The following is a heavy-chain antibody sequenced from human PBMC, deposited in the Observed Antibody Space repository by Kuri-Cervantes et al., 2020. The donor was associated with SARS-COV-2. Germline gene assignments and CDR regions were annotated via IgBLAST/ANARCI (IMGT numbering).Heavy chain of an antibody. CDR2: ISSSSSYI. D-gene: IGHD2-21*01. Sequence: ESLKISCAASGFTFSSYSMNWVRQAPGKGLEWVSSISSSSSYIYYADSVKGRFTISRDNAKNSLFLQVNSLRVEDTAVYYCARVAGEGPIYYYYMDVWGKGTTVTVSS. CDR1: GFTFSSYS. CDR3: ARVAGEGPIYYYYMDV. J-gene: IGHJ6*03. V-gene: IGHV3-21*01.